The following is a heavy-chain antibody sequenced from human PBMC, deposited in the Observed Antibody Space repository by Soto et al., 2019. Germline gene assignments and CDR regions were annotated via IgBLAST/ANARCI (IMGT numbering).Heavy chain of an antibody. J-gene: IGHJ6*02. V-gene: IGHV3-48*02. D-gene: IGHD3-3*01. CDR3: AREDPWSANADDMDV. CDR1: RFTFRSYS. CDR2: ISSSSGTI. Sequence: PXXSLSLSFVASRFTFRSYSLHWVLQAPGKGLEWVSYISSSSGTIYYADSVKGRFTISRDNAENSLYLQMNSQRDDDTAVYYCAREDPWSANADDMDVWGQGTTVTVSS.